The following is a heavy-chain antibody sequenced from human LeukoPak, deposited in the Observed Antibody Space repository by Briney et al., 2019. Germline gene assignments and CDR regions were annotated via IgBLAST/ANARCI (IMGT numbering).Heavy chain of an antibody. D-gene: IGHD4-23*01. CDR2: ISSSSSYI. Sequence: GGSLRLSCAASGFTFSSYSMNWVRQAPGKGLEWVSSISSSSSYIYYADSVRGRFTISRDNAKNSLCLQMNSLRAEDTAVYYCARDGGGNSFDYWGQGTLVTVSS. V-gene: IGHV3-21*01. J-gene: IGHJ4*02. CDR1: GFTFSSYS. CDR3: ARDGGGNSFDY.